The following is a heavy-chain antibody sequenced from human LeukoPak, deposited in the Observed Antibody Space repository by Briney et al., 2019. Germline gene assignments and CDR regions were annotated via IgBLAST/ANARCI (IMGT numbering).Heavy chain of an antibody. V-gene: IGHV3-11*04. Sequence: GGSLRLSCAASGFTFSDYYMSWIRQAPGKGLEWVSYISSSGSTIYYADSVKGRFTISRDNSKNTLYLQMNSLRAEDTAVYYCAKEGKYSGSYFDYWGQGTLVTVSS. CDR2: ISSSGSTI. J-gene: IGHJ4*02. D-gene: IGHD1-26*01. CDR3: AKEGKYSGSYFDY. CDR1: GFTFSDYY.